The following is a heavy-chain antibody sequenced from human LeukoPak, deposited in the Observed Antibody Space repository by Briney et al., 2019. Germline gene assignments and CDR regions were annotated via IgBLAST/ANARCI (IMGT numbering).Heavy chain of an antibody. V-gene: IGHV1-2*02. CDR3: AVLYDYVWGSYRHDAFDI. CDR1: GYTFTGYY. Sequence: GASVKVSRKASGYTFTGYYMHWVRQAPGQGLEWMGWINPNSGGTNYAQKFQGRVTMTRDTSISTAYMELSRLRSDDTAVYYCAVLYDYVWGSYRHDAFDIWGQGTMVTVSS. D-gene: IGHD3-16*02. J-gene: IGHJ3*02. CDR2: INPNSGGT.